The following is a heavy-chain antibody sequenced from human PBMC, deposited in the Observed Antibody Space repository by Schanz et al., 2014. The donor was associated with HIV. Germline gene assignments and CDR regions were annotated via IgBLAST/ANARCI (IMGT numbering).Heavy chain of an antibody. D-gene: IGHD3-22*01. CDR2: TSIDGTKK. V-gene: IGHV3-30*18. CDR1: GFNFNSYG. CDR3: AKDRNYYESKYRGKGNYYYYYGMDV. Sequence: QGQLVESGGGVVQPGRALRLSCVAFGFNFNSYGMHWVRQAPGKGLEWVAVTSIDGTKKHYAGPVKGRFTISRDNSKNSLDLVIKSLRAEDAAVYYCAKDRNYYESKYRGKGNYYYYYGMDVWGQGTTVTVSS. J-gene: IGHJ6*02.